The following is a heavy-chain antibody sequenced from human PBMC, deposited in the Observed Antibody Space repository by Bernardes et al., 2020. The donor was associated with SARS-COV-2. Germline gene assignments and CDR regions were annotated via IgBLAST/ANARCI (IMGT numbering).Heavy chain of an antibody. J-gene: IGHJ5*02. CDR3: ARALRFTIFGVVNWFDP. CDR1: GGSISSYY. CDR2: IYYSGST. V-gene: IGHV4-59*01. D-gene: IGHD3-3*01. Sequence: SETLSLTCTVSGGSISSYYWSWIRQPPGKGLEWIGDIYYSGSTNYNPSLKSRVTISVDTSKNQFSLKLSSVTAADTAVYYCARALRFTIFGVVNWFDPWGQGTLVTVSS.